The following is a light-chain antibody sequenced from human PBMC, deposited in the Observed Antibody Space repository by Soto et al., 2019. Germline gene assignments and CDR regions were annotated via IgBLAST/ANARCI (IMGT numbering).Light chain of an antibody. CDR3: QSYDSSLSGSL. J-gene: IGLJ3*02. Sequence: QLVLTQPPSLSEAPGQRVTISCTGSSSNIGAGYDVHWYQQLPGTAPKLLIYGNSNRPSGVPDRFSGSKSGTSASLTIAGLQAEDEGDYYCQSYDSSLSGSLFGGGTKLTVL. CDR1: SSNIGAGYD. V-gene: IGLV1-40*01. CDR2: GNS.